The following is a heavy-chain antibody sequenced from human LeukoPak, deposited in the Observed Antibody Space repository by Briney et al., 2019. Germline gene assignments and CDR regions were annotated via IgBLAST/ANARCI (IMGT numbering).Heavy chain of an antibody. D-gene: IGHD3-16*01. Sequence: GGSLRLSCAASGLTFSSYELYWVRQAPGKGLEWISYISSSSTIIKYADSVRGRFTISRDDARESLYLQMSSLRADDTAIYYCGASRQYVGAFDIWGQGTLVTVSS. CDR2: ISSSSTII. J-gene: IGHJ3*02. CDR3: GASRQYVGAFDI. CDR1: GLTFSSYE. V-gene: IGHV3-48*03.